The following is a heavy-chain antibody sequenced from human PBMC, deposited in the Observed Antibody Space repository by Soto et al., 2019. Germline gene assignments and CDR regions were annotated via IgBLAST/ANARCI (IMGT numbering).Heavy chain of an antibody. J-gene: IGHJ5*02. Sequence: QLQLQESGSGLVKPSQTLSLTCAVSGGSISSGGYSWSWIRQPPGKGLEWIGYIYHSGSTYYNPSLKSRVTMSVGRSKNQFPLKLSSVPAADTAVYYCARASGYCSGGSCPVGWFDPWGQGTLVTVSS. CDR1: GGSISSGGYS. CDR2: IYHSGST. V-gene: IGHV4-30-2*01. CDR3: ARASGYCSGGSCPVGWFDP. D-gene: IGHD2-15*01.